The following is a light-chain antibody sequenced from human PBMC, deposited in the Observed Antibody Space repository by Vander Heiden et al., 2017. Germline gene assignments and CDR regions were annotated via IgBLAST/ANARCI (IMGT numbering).Light chain of an antibody. CDR1: SSDVGGYNY. J-gene: IGLJ1*01. V-gene: IGLV2-14*01. CDR2: DVS. Sequence: QSALTQPASVSGSPGQSITISCTGTSSDVGGYNYVSWYQQHPGKAPKLMIYDVSNRPSGVSNRFSGSKSGNTASLTISGPQAEDEADYYCSSYTSSSLLYVFGTGTKVTVL. CDR3: SSYTSSSLLYV.